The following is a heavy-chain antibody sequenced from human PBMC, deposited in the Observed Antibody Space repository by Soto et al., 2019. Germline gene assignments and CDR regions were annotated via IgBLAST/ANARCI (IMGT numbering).Heavy chain of an antibody. Sequence: QVQLQESGPGLVKPSETLSLTCTVSGGSISSYYWSWIRQPPGKGLEWIGYIYYSGSTNYNPSLKSRVTISVDTSKNQFSLKLSSVTAADTAVYYCAREGFTNWFDPWGQGTLVTVSS. D-gene: IGHD3-10*01. CDR3: AREGFTNWFDP. J-gene: IGHJ5*02. CDR2: IYYSGST. CDR1: GGSISSYY. V-gene: IGHV4-59*01.